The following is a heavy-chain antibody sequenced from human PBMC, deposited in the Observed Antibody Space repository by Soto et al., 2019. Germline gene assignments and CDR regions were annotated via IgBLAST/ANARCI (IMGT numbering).Heavy chain of an antibody. CDR1: GGTFSSYT. CDR3: ARGIVVVPSALPYYYYFMDF. Sequence: SVKVSCKASGGTFSSYTISWVRQAPGQGLEWMGRIIPILGIANYAQKFQGRVTITADKSTSTAYMELSSLRSEDTAVYYCARGIVVVPSALPYYYYFMDFCGKGTTVPVSS. CDR2: IIPILGIA. V-gene: IGHV1-69*02. D-gene: IGHD2-2*01. J-gene: IGHJ6*03.